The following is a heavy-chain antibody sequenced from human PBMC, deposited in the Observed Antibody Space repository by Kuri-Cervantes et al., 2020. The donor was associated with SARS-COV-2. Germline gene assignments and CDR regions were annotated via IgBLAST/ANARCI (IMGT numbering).Heavy chain of an antibody. Sequence: GESLKISCAASGFTFSSYAMSWVRQAPGKGLEWVSTISGSGGSTYYADSVKGRFTISRDNAKNTLYLQMNSLRAEDTAVYYCARSSGWYDYWGQGTLVTVSS. CDR3: ARSSGWYDY. D-gene: IGHD6-19*01. J-gene: IGHJ4*02. V-gene: IGHV3-23*01. CDR1: GFTFSSYA. CDR2: ISGSGGST.